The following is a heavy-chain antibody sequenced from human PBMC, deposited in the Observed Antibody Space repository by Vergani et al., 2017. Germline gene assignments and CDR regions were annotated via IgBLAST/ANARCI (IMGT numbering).Heavy chain of an antibody. D-gene: IGHD3-10*01. CDR3: APRRSYCGSGSYLS. Sequence: QITLKESGPTLVKPTQTLTLTCTFSGFSLSTSGVGVGWIRQPPGKALEWLALIYWDDDKRYSPSLKSRLTITKDTSKNQVVLTMTNMDPVDTATYYCAPRRSYCGSGSYLSWGQGTLVTVSS. CDR2: IYWDDDK. CDR1: GFSLSTSGVG. V-gene: IGHV2-5*02. J-gene: IGHJ5*02.